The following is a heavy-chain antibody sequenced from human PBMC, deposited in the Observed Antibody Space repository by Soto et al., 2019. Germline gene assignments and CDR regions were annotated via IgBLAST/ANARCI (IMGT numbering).Heavy chain of an antibody. V-gene: IGHV4-4*02. Sequence: QVQLQESGPGLMKPSETLSLTCGVSGDSVNNGFWWTWVRQPPGKGLEWIGEKHHSGSTNYNLSLKSRVSISLDKSKIQFSLNLSSVTAADTAVYFCASSSGWWRLDVWGQGTTVTVSS. CDR3: ASSSGWWRLDV. CDR2: KHHSGST. D-gene: IGHD6-19*01. J-gene: IGHJ6*02. CDR1: GDSVNNGFW.